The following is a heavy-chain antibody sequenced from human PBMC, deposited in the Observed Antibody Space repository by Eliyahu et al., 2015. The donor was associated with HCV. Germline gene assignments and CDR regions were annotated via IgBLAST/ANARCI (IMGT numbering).Heavy chain of an antibody. J-gene: IGHJ4*02. CDR3: AALAPPNTAMVDFDY. V-gene: IGHV3-23*01. Sequence: EVQLLESGGGLVQPGGSLXLSXXASGFXFSXXAXGWVRQAPGKGLEWVSAISGSGGSTYYADSVKGRFTISRDNSKNTLYLQMNSLRAEDTAVYYCAALAPPNTAMVDFDYWGQGTLVTVSS. CDR1: GFXFSXXA. D-gene: IGHD5-18*01. CDR2: ISGSGGST.